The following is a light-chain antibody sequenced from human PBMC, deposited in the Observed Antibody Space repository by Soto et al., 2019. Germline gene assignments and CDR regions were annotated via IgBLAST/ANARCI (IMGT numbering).Light chain of an antibody. Sequence: DIPMTQSPSTLSASVGDRVTITCRASQSISRYLAWYQQKPGKAPKLLIYDASSLEGGVPSRFSGSGSGTEFTLAITSLQPDDFATYYCQQYNTYSSTFGQGTKLEIK. CDR2: DAS. CDR3: QQYNTYSST. J-gene: IGKJ2*01. V-gene: IGKV1-5*01. CDR1: QSISRY.